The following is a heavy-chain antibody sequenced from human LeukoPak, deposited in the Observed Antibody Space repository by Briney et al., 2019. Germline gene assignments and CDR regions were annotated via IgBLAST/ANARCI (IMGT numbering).Heavy chain of an antibody. V-gene: IGHV4-30-2*01. Sequence: SQTLSLTCAVSGGSISSGGYSWGWIRQPPGKGLGWVGYIYHRGSTYYNPSLKSRVTISVDRSKTQFSLKLSSVTAADTAVYYCASSYYYGSGSSEPYYFDYWGQGTLVTVSS. J-gene: IGHJ4*02. CDR3: ASSYYYGSGSSEPYYFDY. CDR1: GGSISSGGYS. CDR2: IYHRGST. D-gene: IGHD3-10*01.